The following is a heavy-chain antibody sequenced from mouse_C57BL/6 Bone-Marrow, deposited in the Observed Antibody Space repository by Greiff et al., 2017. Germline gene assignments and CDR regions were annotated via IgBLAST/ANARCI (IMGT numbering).Heavy chain of an antibody. CDR1: GYTFTSYW. CDR3: ARRGWDHYLDY. V-gene: IGHV1-64*01. Sequence: QVQLQQPGAELVKPGASVKLSCKASGYTFTSYWMHWVKQRPGQGLEWIGMIHPNSGSTNYNEKFKSKATLTVDKSSSTAYMQLSSLTSEDSAVYYCARRGWDHYLDYWGQGTTLTVSS. CDR2: IHPNSGST. J-gene: IGHJ2*01. D-gene: IGHD4-1*01.